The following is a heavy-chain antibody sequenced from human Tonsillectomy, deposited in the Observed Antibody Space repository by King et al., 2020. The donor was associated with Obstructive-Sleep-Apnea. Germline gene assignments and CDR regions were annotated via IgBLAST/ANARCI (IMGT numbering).Heavy chain of an antibody. J-gene: IGHJ5*02. CDR2: ISGSGGST. CDR1: GFTFSSYA. D-gene: IGHD6-13*01. CDR3: AKEGDSSSWYTDWFDP. Sequence: EVQLVESGGGLVQPGGSLRLSCAASGFTFSSYAMSWVRQAPGKGLDWVSAISGSGGSTYYADSVKGRFTISRDNSKNTLYLQMNSLRAEDTAVYYCAKEGDSSSWYTDWFDPWGQGTLVTVSS. V-gene: IGHV3-23*04.